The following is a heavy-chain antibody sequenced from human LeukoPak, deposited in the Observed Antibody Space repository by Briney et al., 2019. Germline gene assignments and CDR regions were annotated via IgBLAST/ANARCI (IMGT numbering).Heavy chain of an antibody. J-gene: IGHJ6*03. V-gene: IGHV1-69*13. CDR2: IIAIFGTA. CDR1: GGTFSSYA. Sequence: SVKVSCKASGGTFSSYAISWVRQAPGQGLEWMGGIIAIFGTANYAQKFQGRVTITADESTNTDYMELSSLRSEDTAVYYCARGHPQAHSSGYYFLYYYYMDVWGKGTTVTVSS. CDR3: ARGHPQAHSSGYYFLYYYYMDV. D-gene: IGHD3-22*01.